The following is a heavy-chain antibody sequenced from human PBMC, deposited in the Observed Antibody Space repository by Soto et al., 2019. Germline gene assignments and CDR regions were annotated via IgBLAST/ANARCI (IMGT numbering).Heavy chain of an antibody. CDR2: ISYDGTNK. CDR3: AKDGGGYNYGYVMLDKYYYGMDV. D-gene: IGHD5-18*01. CDR1: GFTFSTYA. J-gene: IGHJ6*02. V-gene: IGHV3-30-3*01. Sequence: QVQLVESGGGVVQPGRSLRLSCAASGFTFSTYAMHWVRQAPGKGLEWVAVISYDGTNKYYADSVRGRFTISRDNSKNTVFLQIDSLRAEDTAVYYCAKDGGGYNYGYVMLDKYYYGMDVWGQGTTVTVSS.